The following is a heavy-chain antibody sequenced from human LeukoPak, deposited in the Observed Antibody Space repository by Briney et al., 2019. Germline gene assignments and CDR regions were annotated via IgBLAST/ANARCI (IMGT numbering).Heavy chain of an antibody. D-gene: IGHD3-10*01. CDR3: ARAAGSGSYYNPFDY. CDR1: GFTFSSYA. J-gene: IGHJ4*02. CDR2: ISYDGSNK. V-gene: IGHV3-30-3*01. Sequence: PGRSLRLSCAASGFTFSSYAMQWVRQAPGKGLEWVAVISYDGSNKYYGDSVKGRCTISRDNSKNTLYLQMNSLRAEDTAIYYCARAAGSGSYYNPFDYWGQGTLVTVSS.